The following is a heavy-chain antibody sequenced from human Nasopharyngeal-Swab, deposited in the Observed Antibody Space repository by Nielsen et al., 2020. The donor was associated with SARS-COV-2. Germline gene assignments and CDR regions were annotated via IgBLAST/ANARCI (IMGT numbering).Heavy chain of an antibody. CDR2: IKQDGSEK. Sequence: GESLKLSCAASGFTFSSYWMSWFRHAPVKGLELVANIKQDGSEKYYVDSVKGRFTISRDNAKNSLYLQMNSLRAEDTAVYYCARVPSSSWYFDYWGQGTLVTVSS. J-gene: IGHJ4*02. D-gene: IGHD6-13*01. CDR1: GFTFSSYW. V-gene: IGHV3-7*01. CDR3: ARVPSSSWYFDY.